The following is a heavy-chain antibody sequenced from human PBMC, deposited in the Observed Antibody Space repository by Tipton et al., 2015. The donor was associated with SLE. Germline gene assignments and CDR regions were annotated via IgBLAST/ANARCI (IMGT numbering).Heavy chain of an antibody. J-gene: IGHJ4*02. CDR3: AKVARGAQWLVFYYFDY. CDR2: ISYDGSNK. Sequence: SLRLSCAASGFTFSSYGMHWVRQAPGKGLVWVAVISYDGSNKYYADSVKGRFTISRDNSKNTLYLQMNSLRAEDTAVYYCAKVARGAQWLVFYYFDYWGQGTLVTVSS. CDR1: GFTFSSYG. V-gene: IGHV3-30*18. D-gene: IGHD6-19*01.